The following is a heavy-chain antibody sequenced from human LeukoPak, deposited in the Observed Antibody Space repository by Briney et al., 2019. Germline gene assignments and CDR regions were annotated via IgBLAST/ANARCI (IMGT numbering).Heavy chain of an antibody. CDR1: GGTFSSYA. V-gene: IGHV1-69*13. Sequence: VKVSCKASGGTFSSYAISWVRQAPGQGLEWMGGIIPIFGTANYAQKFQGRVTITADESTSTAYMELSSLRSEGTAVYYCASQHSDYDHPADYWGQGTLVTVSS. CDR2: IIPIFGTA. CDR3: ASQHSDYDHPADY. D-gene: IGHD5-12*01. J-gene: IGHJ4*02.